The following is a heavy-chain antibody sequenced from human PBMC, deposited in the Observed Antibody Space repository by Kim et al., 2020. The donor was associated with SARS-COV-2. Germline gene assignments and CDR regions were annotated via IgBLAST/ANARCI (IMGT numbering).Heavy chain of an antibody. CDR1: GFTFSSYA. D-gene: IGHD3-22*01. V-gene: IGHV3-30*04. CDR2: ISYDGSNK. Sequence: GGSRRLSCASSGFTFSSYAIHWVRQAPGKVLEWVSVISYDGSNKYSVDSVKGRFTLSRDNSKNTLYLQMNSLRAEDTAVYYFVGSSGYYSYYFDYWGQGTLVTVSS. CDR3: VGSSGYYSYYFDY. J-gene: IGHJ4*02.